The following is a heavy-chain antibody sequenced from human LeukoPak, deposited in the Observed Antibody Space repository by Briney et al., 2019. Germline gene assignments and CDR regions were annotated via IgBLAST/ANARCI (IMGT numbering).Heavy chain of an antibody. D-gene: IGHD3-10*01. CDR1: GFTLSDYW. J-gene: IGHJ4*02. CDR2: ISPDGRNI. CDR3: AKYYYGSGDSKSFDY. Sequence: PGGSLRLSCAASGFTLSDYWTNWVRQVPGKGPVWVSHISPDGRNIAYADSVKGRFTISRDSAKNTLYLQMNSLRTEDTAIYYCAKYYYGSGDSKSFDYWGQGTLVTVSS. V-gene: IGHV3-74*01.